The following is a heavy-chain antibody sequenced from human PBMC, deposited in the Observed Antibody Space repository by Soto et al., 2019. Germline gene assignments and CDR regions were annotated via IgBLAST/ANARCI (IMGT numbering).Heavy chain of an antibody. CDR1: GYTFTSYG. J-gene: IGHJ4*02. CDR3: KRATHYYGSGSYPDY. CDR2: ISAYNGNT. V-gene: IGHV1-18*04. Sequence: ASVKVSCKASGYTFTSYGISWVRQAPGQGLEWMGWISAYNGNTNYAQKLQGRVTMTTDTSTSTAYMELRSLRSDDTAVYYCKRATHYYGSGSYPDYWGQGTLVTVSS. D-gene: IGHD3-10*01.